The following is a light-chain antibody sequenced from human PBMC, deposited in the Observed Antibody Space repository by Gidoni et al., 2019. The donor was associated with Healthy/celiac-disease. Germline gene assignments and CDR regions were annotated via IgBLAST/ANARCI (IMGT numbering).Light chain of an antibody. CDR2: GAS. CDR1: QSVSSN. CDR3: QQYNNWPIT. J-gene: IGKJ5*01. Sequence: EIVMTQSPATLSVSPGERATLSCRASQSVSSNLAWYQQKPGQAPRLLIYGASPRATGIPARFRGSGSGTEFTLTISSLQSEDFAVYYCQQYNNWPITFGQGTRLEIK. V-gene: IGKV3-15*01.